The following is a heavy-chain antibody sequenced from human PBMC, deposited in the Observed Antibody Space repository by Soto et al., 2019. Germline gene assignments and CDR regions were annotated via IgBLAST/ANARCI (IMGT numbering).Heavy chain of an antibody. CDR2: TYYRSKWYY. J-gene: IGHJ4*01. Sequence: QVQLQQSGPGLVKPSQTLLLTCDISGDSVSSNTAGWNWVRQSPSRGLEWLGRTYYRSKWYYDYALSVMSRITINPDTSKNQYSLQLNSVTPEDTAVYYCARGEQYSGRIFDYWGQGTLVTVSS. CDR1: GDSVSSNTAG. V-gene: IGHV6-1*01. CDR3: ARGEQYSGRIFDY. D-gene: IGHD1-26*01.